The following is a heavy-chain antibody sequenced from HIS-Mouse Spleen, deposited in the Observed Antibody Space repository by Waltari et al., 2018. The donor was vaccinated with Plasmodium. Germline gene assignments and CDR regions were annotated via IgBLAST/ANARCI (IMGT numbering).Heavy chain of an antibody. Sequence: QVQLVQSGAEVKKPGSSVKVSCKASGGTFSRFAISWGRPAPGQGLEWMGRIIPIHGIANYAQKFQGRVTITADKSTSTAYMELSSLRSEDTAVYYCAASYYDYVWGPRGWFDPWGQGTLVTVSS. CDR3: AASYYDYVWGPRGWFDP. CDR1: GGTFSRFA. CDR2: IIPIHGIA. J-gene: IGHJ5*02. D-gene: IGHD3-16*01. V-gene: IGHV1-69*04.